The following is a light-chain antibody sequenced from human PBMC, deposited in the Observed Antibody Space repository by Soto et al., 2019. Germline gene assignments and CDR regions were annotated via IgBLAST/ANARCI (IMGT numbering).Light chain of an antibody. CDR3: QQSDSTPYA. Sequence: DIQMTQSPSSLSASVGDRVTITCRASQTISTYLNWYQQKPGKAPRLLIYDASSLLSGVPSRFSGSGSGTDFTLTIASLQPADFSTYYCQQSDSTPYAFGQGTKGEI. CDR2: DAS. CDR1: QTISTY. V-gene: IGKV1-39*01. J-gene: IGKJ2*01.